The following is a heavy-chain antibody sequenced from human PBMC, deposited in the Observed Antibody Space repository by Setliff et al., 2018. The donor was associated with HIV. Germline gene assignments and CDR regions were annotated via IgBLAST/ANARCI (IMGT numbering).Heavy chain of an antibody. CDR1: GESFSTYF. CDR2: INHSGNT. J-gene: IGHJ5*02. CDR3: TRGRSNSWGMEFDP. V-gene: IGHV4-34*01. D-gene: IGHD6-6*01. Sequence: SETLSLTCAVYGESFSTYFWNWIRQPPGKGLERIGQINHSGNTNYNPSLKSRVTISMGTSRNQFSLALTSVTAADTAVYYCTRGRSNSWGMEFDPWGQGTLVTVSS.